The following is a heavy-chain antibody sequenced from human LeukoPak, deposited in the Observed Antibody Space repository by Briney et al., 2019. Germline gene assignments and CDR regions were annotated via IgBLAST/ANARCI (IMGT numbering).Heavy chain of an antibody. CDR1: GGSISSGGYY. D-gene: IGHD5-18*01. J-gene: IGHJ4*02. Sequence: SETLSLTCTVSGGSISSGGYYWSWIRQHPGKGLEWIGYISYSGSTYYNPSLNSRVTISVGTSKSQFSLKLSSVTAADTAVYYCARVRGYSYGELDYWGQGTLVTVSS. CDR3: ARVRGYSYGELDY. CDR2: ISYSGST. V-gene: IGHV4-31*03.